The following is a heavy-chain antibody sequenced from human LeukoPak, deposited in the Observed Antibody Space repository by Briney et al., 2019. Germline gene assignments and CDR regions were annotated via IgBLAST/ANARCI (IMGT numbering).Heavy chain of an antibody. CDR2: ISGSGGST. CDR3: AKGGADYSRYYYYYMDV. J-gene: IGHJ6*03. Sequence: GGSLRLSCAASGFTFSSYAMSWVRQAPGKGLEWVSAISGSGGSTYYADSVKGRFTISRGNSKNTLYLQMNSLRAEDTAVYYCAKGGADYSRYYYYYMDVWGKGTTVTVSS. V-gene: IGHV3-23*01. D-gene: IGHD4-11*01. CDR1: GFTFSSYA.